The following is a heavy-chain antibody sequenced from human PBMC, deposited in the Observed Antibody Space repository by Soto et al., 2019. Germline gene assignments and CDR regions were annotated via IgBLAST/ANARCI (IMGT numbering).Heavy chain of an antibody. D-gene: IGHD3-16*01. CDR1: GFTFSIYG. CDR2: ISYDGSDK. CDR3: AKTAGYDYVWGSSGLDP. J-gene: IGHJ5*02. V-gene: IGHV3-30*18. Sequence: GGSLRLSCAGSGFTFSIYGMHWVRQAPGKGLEWVAVISYDGSDKYYGDSVKGRFTISRDDSKNTLYLQMNSLRVEDTAIYYCAKTAGYDYVWGSSGLDPWGQGT.